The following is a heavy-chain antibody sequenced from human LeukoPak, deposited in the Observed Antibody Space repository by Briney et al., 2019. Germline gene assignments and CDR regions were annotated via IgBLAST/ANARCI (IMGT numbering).Heavy chain of an antibody. J-gene: IGHJ4*02. Sequence: SETLSLTCTVSGGSISSGGYYWSWIRQHPGKGLEWIGYIYYSGSTYYNPSLKSRVTISVDTSKNQFFLKLSSVTAADTAVCYCARDPGDYYGSWGQGTLVTVSS. V-gene: IGHV4-31*03. D-gene: IGHD4-17*01. CDR3: ARDPGDYYGS. CDR2: IYYSGST. CDR1: GGSISSGGYY.